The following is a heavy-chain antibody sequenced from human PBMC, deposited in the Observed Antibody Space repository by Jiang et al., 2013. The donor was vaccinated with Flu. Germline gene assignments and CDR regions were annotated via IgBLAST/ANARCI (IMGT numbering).Heavy chain of an antibody. D-gene: IGHD1-26*01. Sequence: GRSLRLSCAASGFTFSSYGMHWVRQAPGKGLEWVAVISYDGSNKYYADSVKGRFTISRDNSKNTLYLQMNSLRAEDTAVYYCAKSVRIVGATKLPRGMDVWGQGTTVTVSS. CDR2: ISYDGSNK. CDR3: AKSVRIVGATKLPRGMDV. CDR1: GFTFSSYG. J-gene: IGHJ6*02. V-gene: IGHV3-30*18.